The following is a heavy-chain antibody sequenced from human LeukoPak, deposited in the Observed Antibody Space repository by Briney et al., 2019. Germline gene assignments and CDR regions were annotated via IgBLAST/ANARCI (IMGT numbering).Heavy chain of an antibody. CDR1: GGTFGSYA. V-gene: IGHV1-69*04. Sequence: SVKVSCKAYGGTFGSYAISWVRQAPGQGLEWMGRIIPILGIANYAQKFQGRVTITADKSTSTAYMELSSLRSEDTAVYYCARDHGYCSSTSCYHWGQGTLVTVSS. D-gene: IGHD2-2*01. J-gene: IGHJ5*02. CDR2: IIPILGIA. CDR3: ARDHGYCSSTSCYH.